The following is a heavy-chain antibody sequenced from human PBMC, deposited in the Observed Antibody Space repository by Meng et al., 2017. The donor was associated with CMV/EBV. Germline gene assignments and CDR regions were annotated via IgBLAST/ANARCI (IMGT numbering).Heavy chain of an antibody. J-gene: IGHJ6*02. D-gene: IGHD6-13*01. CDR3: ARGAGYSSSWYPYYYGMDV. Sequence: SETLSLTCTVSGVSISSYYWSWIRQPPGKGLEWIGYIYYSGSTNYNPSLKSRVTISVDTSKNQFSLRLSSVTAADTAVYYCARGAGYSSSWYPYYYGMDVWGQGTTVTVSS. CDR2: IYYSGST. V-gene: IGHV4-59*01. CDR1: GVSISSYY.